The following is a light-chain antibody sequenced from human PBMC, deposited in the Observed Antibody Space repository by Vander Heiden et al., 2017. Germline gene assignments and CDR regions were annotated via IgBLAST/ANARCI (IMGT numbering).Light chain of an antibody. Sequence: ELVLTQSPATLSLSPGERATLSCRASQRVASYLGWYQQKPGQAPRLLIYDASNRATGIPARFSGSGSGTDFTLTISSLEPEDFAVYYCQHRKNWPWTFGQGTKVEIK. CDR3: QHRKNWPWT. J-gene: IGKJ1*01. CDR1: QRVASY. V-gene: IGKV3-11*01. CDR2: DAS.